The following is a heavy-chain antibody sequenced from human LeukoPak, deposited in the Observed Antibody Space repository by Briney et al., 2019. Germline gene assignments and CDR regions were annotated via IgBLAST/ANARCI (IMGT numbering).Heavy chain of an antibody. D-gene: IGHD6-13*01. CDR2: ISRGGDRI. CDR3: AKEYSRNWSYWHFDL. J-gene: IGHJ2*01. Sequence: PGGSLRLSCAASGFTFSSYAMSWVRQAPGKGLEWVSFISRGGDRINYADSVKGRFTISRDNSKNTLYLQMGSLRAEDTALYYCAKEYSRNWSYWHFDLWGRGTLVTVSS. CDR1: GFTFSSYA. V-gene: IGHV3-23*01.